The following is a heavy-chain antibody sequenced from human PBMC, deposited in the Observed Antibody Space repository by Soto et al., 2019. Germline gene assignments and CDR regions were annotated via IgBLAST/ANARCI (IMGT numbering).Heavy chain of an antibody. D-gene: IGHD3-9*01. V-gene: IGHV3-33*01. CDR1: AFTFNAYA. CDR2: IWYDGSNK. J-gene: IGHJ6*02. CDR3: ARGLGGYEILRGGDYYYAMDV. Sequence: QVQLVESEGGVVQPGRSLTLSCAASAFTFNAYAMHWVRQAPGKGLEWVAVIWYDGSNKYYGDSVKGRFTISRDNSKNVLSLQMSSLRADDTAVYYCARGLGGYEILRGGDYYYAMDVWGQGTTVTVSS.